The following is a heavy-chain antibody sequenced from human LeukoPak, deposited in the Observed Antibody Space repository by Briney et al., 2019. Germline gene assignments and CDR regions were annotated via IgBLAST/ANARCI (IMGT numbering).Heavy chain of an antibody. J-gene: IGHJ4*02. D-gene: IGHD6-19*01. CDR2: ISWNSGSI. CDR3: AKATPGIAVAGSFDY. V-gene: IGHV3-9*01. Sequence: GRSLRLSCAASGFTFDDYAMHWVRQAPGKGLEWVSGISWNSGSIGYADSVKGRFTISRDNAKNSLYLQMNSLRAEDTALYYCAKATPGIAVAGSFDYWGQGTLVTVSS. CDR1: GFTFDDYA.